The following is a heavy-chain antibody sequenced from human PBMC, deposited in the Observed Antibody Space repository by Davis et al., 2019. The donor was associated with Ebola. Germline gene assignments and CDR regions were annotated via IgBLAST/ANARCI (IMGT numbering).Heavy chain of an antibody. CDR2: ISTYNGNT. Sequence: AASVKVSCKASGYTFTSYVISWVRQAPRQGLEWMGWISTYNGNTNFAQKRQGRVTMTTDTSTSSAYMQLRSLRSDDTAVYYCARMAAAGTKLDVWGQGTTVTVSS. CDR1: GYTFTSYV. J-gene: IGHJ6*02. CDR3: ARMAAAGTKLDV. V-gene: IGHV1-18*04. D-gene: IGHD6-13*01.